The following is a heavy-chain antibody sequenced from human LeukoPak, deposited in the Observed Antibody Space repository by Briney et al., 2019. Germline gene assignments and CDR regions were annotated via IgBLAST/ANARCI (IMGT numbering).Heavy chain of an antibody. V-gene: IGHV3-7*01. CDR3: AKGGATRGRFEN. Sequence: GGSLRLSCAASGFPFNVQTMSWVRQAPGKGLDWVANMRQDGSEIYHVDSVKGRFTISRDNPKNSLYLQMNSLRAEDTAVYYCAKGGATRGRFENWGQGTLVTVSS. CDR1: GFPFNVQT. J-gene: IGHJ4*02. CDR2: MRQDGSEI. D-gene: IGHD1-26*01.